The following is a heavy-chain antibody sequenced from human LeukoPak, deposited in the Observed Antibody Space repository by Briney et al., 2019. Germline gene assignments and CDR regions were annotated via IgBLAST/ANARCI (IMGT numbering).Heavy chain of an antibody. J-gene: IGHJ1*01. CDR3: AKDGQWLVPEAEYFQH. D-gene: IGHD6-19*01. Sequence: PGRSLRLSCAASGFTFSSYGMHWVRQAPGKGLEWVAVISYDGSNKYYADSVKGRFTISRDNSKNTLYLQMNSLRAEDTAVYYCAKDGQWLVPEAEYFQHWGQGTPVTVSS. CDR1: GFTFSSYG. CDR2: ISYDGSNK. V-gene: IGHV3-30*18.